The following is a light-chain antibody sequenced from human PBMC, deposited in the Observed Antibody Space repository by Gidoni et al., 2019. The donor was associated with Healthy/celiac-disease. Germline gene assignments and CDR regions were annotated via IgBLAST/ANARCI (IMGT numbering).Light chain of an antibody. CDR3: AAWDDSLNGWV. CDR2: YDD. CDR1: SSNIGNNA. Sequence: QSVLTQPPSVSEAPRQRVTISCSGSSSNIGNNAVNWSQQLPGKAPKLLIYYDDLLPSGVSGRFSGSKSGTSASLAIRGLQAEDEADYYCAAWDDSLNGWVFGGGTKLTVL. J-gene: IGLJ3*02. V-gene: IGLV1-36*01.